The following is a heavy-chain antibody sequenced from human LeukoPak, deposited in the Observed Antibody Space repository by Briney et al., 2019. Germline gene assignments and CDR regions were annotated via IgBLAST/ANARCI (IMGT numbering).Heavy chain of an antibody. V-gene: IGHV1-69*13. CDR2: IIPIFGTA. J-gene: IGHJ4*02. CDR1: GGTFSSYA. CDR3: ARGSGETGGYYYVY. Sequence: ASVKVSCTASGGTFSSYAISWVRQAPGQGLEWMGGIIPIFGTANYAQKFQGRVTITADESTRTAYMELRTLRSEDTAIYYCARGSGETGGYYYVYWGRGTPVTVSS. D-gene: IGHD3-22*01.